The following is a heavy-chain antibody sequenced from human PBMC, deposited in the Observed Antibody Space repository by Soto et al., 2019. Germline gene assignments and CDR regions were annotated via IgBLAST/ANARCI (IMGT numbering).Heavy chain of an antibody. D-gene: IGHD2-21*01. J-gene: IGHJ4*02. Sequence: PGESLKISCQDSGYNFGTYNIAWVRQMPGKGLEWMGIIFPPDSETRYSPSFQGQVTFSVDRSMNTAYLQWDSLEASDTAIYFCARLTYCGTECYFDYWGQGTLVTVSS. V-gene: IGHV5-51*01. CDR2: IFPPDSET. CDR3: ARLTYCGTECYFDY. CDR1: GYNFGTYN.